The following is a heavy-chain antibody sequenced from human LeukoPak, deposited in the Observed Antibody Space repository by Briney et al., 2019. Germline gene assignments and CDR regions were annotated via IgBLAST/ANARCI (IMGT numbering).Heavy chain of an antibody. V-gene: IGHV1-2*06. D-gene: IGHD5-24*01. CDR1: GYTFTGYY. CDR3: ARDLRGRWLHVFHYYIYYMGV. Sequence: ASVKVSCKASGYTFTGYYMHWVRQAPGQGLEWMGRINPNSGGTNYAQKFQGRVTMTRDTSISTAYMELSRLRCDDTAAYYCARDLRGRWLHVFHYYIYYMGVWGKGTMVTVSS. CDR2: INPNSGGT. J-gene: IGHJ6*03.